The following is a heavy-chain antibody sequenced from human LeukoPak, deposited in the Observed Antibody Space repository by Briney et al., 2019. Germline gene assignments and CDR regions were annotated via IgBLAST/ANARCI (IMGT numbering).Heavy chain of an antibody. J-gene: IGHJ4*02. V-gene: IGHV4-30-2*01. CDR2: IYHSGST. D-gene: IGHD3-10*01. CDR1: GGSISSGGYS. Sequence: SETLSLTCAVSGGSISSGGYSWSWIRQPPGKGLEWIGYIYHSGSTYYNPSLKSRVTILVDRSKNQFSLKLSSVTAADTAVYYCARARGYGSGSYQFDYWGQGTLVTVSS. CDR3: ARARGYGSGSYQFDY.